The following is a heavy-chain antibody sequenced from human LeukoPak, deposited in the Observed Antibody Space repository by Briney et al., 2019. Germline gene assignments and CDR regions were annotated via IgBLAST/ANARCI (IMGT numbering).Heavy chain of an antibody. CDR3: ARGLNQRQLEIDY. CDR1: GYTFTSYD. Sequence: ASVKVSCKASGYTFTSYDINWVRQATGQGLEWMGWMNPNSGNTGYAQKFQGRVTMTRNTSLSTAYMELSSLRSEDTAVYYCARGLNQRQLEIDYWGQGTLVTVSS. CDR2: MNPNSGNT. V-gene: IGHV1-8*01. J-gene: IGHJ4*02. D-gene: IGHD1-1*01.